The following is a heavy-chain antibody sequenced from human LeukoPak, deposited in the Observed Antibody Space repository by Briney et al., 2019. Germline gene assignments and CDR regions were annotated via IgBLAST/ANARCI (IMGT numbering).Heavy chain of an antibody. D-gene: IGHD3-9*01. Sequence: PAGGSLRLSCAASGFTFSTYWMHWVRQAPGKGLLRVSRINSDGSSTTYADSVKGRFTISRDNAKNTLFLQMNSLRAEDMAVYYCARDRLAVMDHWGQGTLVTVSS. V-gene: IGHV3-74*01. CDR1: GFTFSTYW. CDR2: INSDGSST. J-gene: IGHJ4*02. CDR3: ARDRLAVMDH.